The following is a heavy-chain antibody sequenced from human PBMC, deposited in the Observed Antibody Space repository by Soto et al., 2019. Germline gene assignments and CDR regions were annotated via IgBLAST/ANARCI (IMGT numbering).Heavy chain of an antibody. CDR2: INPSGGST. Sequence: ASVKVSCKASGYTFTSYYMHWVRQAPGQGLEWMGIINPSGGSTSYSQKFQGRVTMTRDTSTSTVYMELSSLRSEDTAVYYCARARRYCSGGSCYSGWSNWFDPWGQGTLVTVSS. J-gene: IGHJ5*02. V-gene: IGHV1-46*01. CDR3: ARARRYCSGGSCYSGWSNWFDP. D-gene: IGHD2-15*01. CDR1: GYTFTSYY.